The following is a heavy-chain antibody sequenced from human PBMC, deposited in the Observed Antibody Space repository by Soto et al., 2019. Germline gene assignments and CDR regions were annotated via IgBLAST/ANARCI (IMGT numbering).Heavy chain of an antibody. D-gene: IGHD6-19*01. CDR2: TKQDGNDK. J-gene: IGHJ6*02. CDR3: ARDHIAVAGTGYNYFYYGMDV. V-gene: IGHV3-7*03. Sequence: PIRHPYAASELNFRSHWMSWVRQDQGKGLEWVANTKQDGNDKYYVDSVKGLFAMSRYNAKNSLYLQMNSLRAEDTAVYYRARDHIAVAGTGYNYFYYGMDVWGQGTTVTVSS. CDR1: ELNFRSHW.